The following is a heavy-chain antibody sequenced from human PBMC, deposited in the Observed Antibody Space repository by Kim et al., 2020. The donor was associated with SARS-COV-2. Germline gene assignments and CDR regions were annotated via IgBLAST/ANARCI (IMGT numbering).Heavy chain of an antibody. J-gene: IGHJ4*02. CDR3: ARDDRADSGSYGADY. D-gene: IGHD1-26*01. V-gene: IGHV4-39*07. Sequence: PSLKSGVTISVDTSKNQFSLKLSSVTAADTAVYYCARDDRADSGSYGADYWGQGTLVTVSS.